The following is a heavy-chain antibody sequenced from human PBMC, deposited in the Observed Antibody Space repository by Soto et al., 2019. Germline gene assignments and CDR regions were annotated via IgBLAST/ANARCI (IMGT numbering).Heavy chain of an antibody. CDR2: IYYSGST. J-gene: IGHJ4*02. D-gene: IGHD5-18*01. CDR1: GGSISSYY. CDR3: ARESGYSYGYDY. V-gene: IGHV4-59*01. Sequence: QVQLQESGPGLVKPSETLSLTCTVSGGSISSYYWSWIRQPPGKGLEWIGYIYYSGSTNNNPSLKSRVTLSVDTSKNQFSLKLSSVTAADTAVYYCARESGYSYGYDYWGQGTLVTVSS.